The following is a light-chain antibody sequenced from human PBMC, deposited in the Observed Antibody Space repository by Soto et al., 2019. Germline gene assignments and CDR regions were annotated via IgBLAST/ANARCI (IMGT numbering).Light chain of an antibody. CDR1: QGSSNY. CDR3: QKYNSAPRT. J-gene: IGKJ1*01. V-gene: IGKV1-27*01. Sequence: SPMNKSPSALSASVGDRVTITCRASQGSSNYLAWYQQKRGKDTKLLIYDASTLQSGVLSRFSRSESGTDFTLTSSSLQPEDVATYYCQKYNSAPRTFGQGTKVQIK. CDR2: DAS.